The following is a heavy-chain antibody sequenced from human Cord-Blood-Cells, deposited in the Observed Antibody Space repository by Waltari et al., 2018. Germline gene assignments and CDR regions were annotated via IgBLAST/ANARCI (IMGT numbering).Heavy chain of an antibody. CDR1: GGSFSGYY. V-gene: IGHV4-34*01. D-gene: IGHD6-19*01. Sequence: QVQLQQWGAGLLKPSETLSLTCAVYGGSFSGYYWSWIRQPPGKGLEWIGEINHSGSTNYNPSLKSRVTISVDTSKTQFSLKLSSVTAADTAVYYCARGRRGAGDYWGQGTLVTVSS. J-gene: IGHJ4*02. CDR2: INHSGST. CDR3: ARGRRGAGDY.